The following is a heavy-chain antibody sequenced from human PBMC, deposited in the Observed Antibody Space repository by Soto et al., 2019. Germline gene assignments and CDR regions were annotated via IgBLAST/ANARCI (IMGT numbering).Heavy chain of an antibody. V-gene: IGHV1-69*13. CDR2: IIPIFGTA. CDR3: ARSSGIVVVVAAAENNWFDP. Sequence: EASVKVSCKASGGTFSSYAISWVRQAPGQGLEWMGGIIPIFGTANYAQKFQGRVTITADESTSTAYMELSSLRSEDTAVYYCARSSGIVVVVAAAENNWFDPWGQGTLVTVSS. CDR1: GGTFSSYA. J-gene: IGHJ5*02. D-gene: IGHD2-15*01.